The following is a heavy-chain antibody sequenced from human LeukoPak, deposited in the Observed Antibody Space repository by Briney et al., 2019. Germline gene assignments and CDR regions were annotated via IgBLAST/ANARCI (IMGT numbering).Heavy chain of an antibody. J-gene: IGHJ6*02. D-gene: IGHD3-3*01. Sequence: ASVKVSRKASGYTFTSYDINWVRQATGQGLEWMGWMNPNSGNTGYAQKFQGRVTMTRNTSISTAYMELSSLRSEDTAVYYCAAGTYYDFWSGYYTIPAYYYYGMDVWGQGTTVTVSS. CDR2: MNPNSGNT. CDR3: AAGTYYDFWSGYYTIPAYYYYGMDV. V-gene: IGHV1-8*01. CDR1: GYTFTSYD.